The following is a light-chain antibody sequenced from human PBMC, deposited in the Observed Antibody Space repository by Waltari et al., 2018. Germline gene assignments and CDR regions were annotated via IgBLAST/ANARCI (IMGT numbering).Light chain of an antibody. Sequence: EIVLTQSPGTLSLSPGERATLSCRASQSISRTLAWYQQKPGQAPRLLIYGASTRPTGIPDRFSGSGSGTDFSLTISSLEPEDFAVYYCQHYVRLPVTFGQGTKVEIK. V-gene: IGKV3-20*01. J-gene: IGKJ1*01. CDR1: QSISRT. CDR2: GAS. CDR3: QHYVRLPVT.